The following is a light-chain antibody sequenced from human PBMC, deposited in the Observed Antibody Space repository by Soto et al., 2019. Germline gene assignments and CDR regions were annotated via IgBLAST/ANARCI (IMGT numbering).Light chain of an antibody. J-gene: IGKJ2*01. V-gene: IGKV2D-29*02. CDR2: GAS. CDR1: QSLLRSDGKSS. CDR3: MQRIQLPET. Sequence: DIVMTQTPLSLSVSPGLPASISCKSSQSLLRSDGKSSLYWYLQKPGQSPQLLIYGASTRLSGVPDRFSGSGPGTDFTQKISRVEAEDVGVYYCMQRIQLPETFGQGTKLEIK.